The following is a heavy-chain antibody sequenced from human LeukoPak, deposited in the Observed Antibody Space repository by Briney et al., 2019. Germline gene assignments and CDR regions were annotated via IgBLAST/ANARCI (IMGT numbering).Heavy chain of an antibody. V-gene: IGHV4-31*03. Sequence: PSQTLSLTCTVSGGSISSGGYYWSWIRQHPGKGLEWIGYIYYSGSTYYNPSLKSRVTISVDTSKNQFSLKLSSVTAADTAVYYCARGGPTMIVVVEGWFDPWGQGTLVTVSS. D-gene: IGHD3-22*01. CDR2: IYYSGST. CDR3: ARGGPTMIVVVEGWFDP. J-gene: IGHJ5*02. CDR1: GGSISSGGYY.